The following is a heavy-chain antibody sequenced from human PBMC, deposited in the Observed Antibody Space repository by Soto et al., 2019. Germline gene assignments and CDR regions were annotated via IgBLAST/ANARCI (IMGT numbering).Heavy chain of an antibody. D-gene: IGHD3-9*01. J-gene: IGHJ5*02. CDR1: GYTLTELS. CDR3: ATWNILTGYYRGRWFDP. Sequence: ASVKVSCKVSGYTLTELSMHWVRQAPGKGLEWMGDFDPEDGETIYAQKFQGRVTMTEDTSTDTAYMELSSLRSEDTAVCYCATWNILTGYYRGRWFDPWGQGTLVTVSS. CDR2: FDPEDGET. V-gene: IGHV1-24*01.